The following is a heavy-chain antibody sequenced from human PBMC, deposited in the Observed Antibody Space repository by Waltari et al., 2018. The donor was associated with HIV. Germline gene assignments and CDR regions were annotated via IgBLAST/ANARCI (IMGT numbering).Heavy chain of an antibody. J-gene: IGHJ4*02. CDR3: ARDPQYCSSTSCSYYFDY. CDR1: GFTFSSSA. CDR2: ISYDGSNK. D-gene: IGHD2-2*01. Sequence: QVQLVASGGGVVQPGRYLRLSCAASGFTFSSSALHGVRQAPGKGLEWVAVISYDGSNKYYADSVKGRFTISRDNSKNTLYLQMNSLRAEDTAVYYCARDPQYCSSTSCSYYFDYWGQGTLVTVSS. V-gene: IGHV3-30-3*01.